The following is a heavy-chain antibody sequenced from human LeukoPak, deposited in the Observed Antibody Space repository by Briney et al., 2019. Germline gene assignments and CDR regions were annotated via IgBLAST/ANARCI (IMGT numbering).Heavy chain of an antibody. D-gene: IGHD6-13*01. CDR2: INHEGSVI. Sequence: GGSLRLSCAAPGFTFRGYLMSWVRQAPGKGLEWVAKINHEGSVIYSVDSVKGRFTLSRENAKSTQFLQIGSLRVEDTAVYNSARVSPAGYTSSWYGFRNWGQGTLVSGSS. J-gene: IGHJ1*01. V-gene: IGHV3-7*01. CDR1: GFTFRGYL. CDR3: ARVSPAGYTSSWYGFRN.